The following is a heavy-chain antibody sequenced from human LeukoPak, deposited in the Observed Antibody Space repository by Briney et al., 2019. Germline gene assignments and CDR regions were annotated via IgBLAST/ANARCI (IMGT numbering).Heavy chain of an antibody. CDR2: INHSGST. D-gene: IGHD4-23*01. J-gene: IGHJ4*02. Sequence: PSETLSLTCAVYGGSFSGYYWSWIRQPPGKGLEWIGEINHSGSTNYNPSLKSRVTISVATSKNQFSLKLGSVTAADTAVYYCARGAHTVVTNLGPFDYWGQGTLVTVSS. V-gene: IGHV4-34*01. CDR1: GGSFSGYY. CDR3: ARGAHTVVTNLGPFDY.